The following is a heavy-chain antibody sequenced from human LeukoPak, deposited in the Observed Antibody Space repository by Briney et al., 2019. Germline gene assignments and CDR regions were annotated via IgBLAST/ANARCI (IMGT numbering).Heavy chain of an antibody. Sequence: GGSLRLSCAASGFTFSSYGMHWVRQAPGKGLEWVVVIWYDGSNKYYADSVKGRFTISRDNSKNTLYLQMNSLRAEDTAVYYCARQNSSGWYLNGFDYWGQGTLVTVSS. CDR1: GFTFSSYG. CDR2: IWYDGSNK. V-gene: IGHV3-33*01. CDR3: ARQNSSGWYLNGFDY. D-gene: IGHD6-19*01. J-gene: IGHJ4*02.